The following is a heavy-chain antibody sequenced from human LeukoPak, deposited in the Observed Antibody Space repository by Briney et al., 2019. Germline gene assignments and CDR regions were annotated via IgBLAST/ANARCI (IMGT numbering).Heavy chain of an antibody. CDR1: GFAFSSFG. D-gene: IGHD6-13*01. CDR3: VRVVTTGSGWYHFDN. J-gene: IGHJ4*02. CDR2: IGSTTSYI. V-gene: IGHV3-21*04. Sequence: GGSLRLSCAASGFAFSSFGMNWVRQAPGKGLEWVSSIGSTTSYIYYADSVRGRFTISRDNAKNSLYLQLNSLKTEDTAVYYCVRVVTTGSGWYHFDNWGLGTLVTVSS.